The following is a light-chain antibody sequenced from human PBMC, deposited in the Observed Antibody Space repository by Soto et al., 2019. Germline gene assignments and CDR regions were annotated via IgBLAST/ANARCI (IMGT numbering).Light chain of an antibody. CDR1: QSISTW. J-gene: IGKJ5*01. V-gene: IGKV1-5*03. Sequence: DIQMTQSPSTLSASVGDRVTITCRASQSISTWLAWYQQKPGKAPKLLIYKASSLESGVPSRFSGSGSGTDFTLIISSLQPEDFATYYCQQSYTTPRTFGQGTRLEIK. CDR3: QQSYTTPRT. CDR2: KAS.